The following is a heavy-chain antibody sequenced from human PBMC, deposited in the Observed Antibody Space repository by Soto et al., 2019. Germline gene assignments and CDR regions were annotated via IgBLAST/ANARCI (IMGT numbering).Heavy chain of an antibody. CDR3: AKDEDSQLLENYFDY. CDR2: ISYYGSNK. V-gene: IGHV3-30*18. D-gene: IGHD2-2*01. CDR1: GFTFSSYG. J-gene: IGHJ4*02. Sequence: VQLVESGGGVVQPGRSLRLSCAASGFTFSSYGMHWVRQAPGKGLEWVAVISYYGSNKYYADSVKGRFTIARDNSKITQYLQINILRAEYTAVYYCAKDEDSQLLENYFDYWGQGTLVTVSS.